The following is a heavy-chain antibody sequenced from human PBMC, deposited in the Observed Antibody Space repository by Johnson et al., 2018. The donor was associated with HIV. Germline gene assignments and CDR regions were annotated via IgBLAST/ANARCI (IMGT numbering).Heavy chain of an antibody. Sequence: VQLVESGGGLVQPGGSLRLSCAASGFTFTYYAMSWVRQAPGKGLEWVSGISSSGSSKYYTDSVKGRFTISRDNAKNSLFLQMNSLRTEDTAVYYCAKDQWSSSWTNDAFDIWGQGTMVTVSS. J-gene: IGHJ3*02. V-gene: IGHV3-23*04. D-gene: IGHD6-13*01. CDR3: AKDQWSSSWTNDAFDI. CDR1: GFTFTYYA. CDR2: ISSSGSSK.